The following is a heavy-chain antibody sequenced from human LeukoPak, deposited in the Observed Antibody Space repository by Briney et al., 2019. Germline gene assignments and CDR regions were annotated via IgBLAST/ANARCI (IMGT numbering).Heavy chain of an antibody. CDR3: AKLRGWELLHTVDY. Sequence: GGSLRLSCAASGFTFSSYSMNWVRQAPGKGLEWVSYISSSSSTIYYADSVKGRFTISRDNSKNTLYLQMNSLRAEDTAVYYCAKLRGWELLHTVDYWGQGTLVTVSS. V-gene: IGHV3-48*01. D-gene: IGHD1-26*01. J-gene: IGHJ4*02. CDR2: ISSSSSTI. CDR1: GFTFSSYS.